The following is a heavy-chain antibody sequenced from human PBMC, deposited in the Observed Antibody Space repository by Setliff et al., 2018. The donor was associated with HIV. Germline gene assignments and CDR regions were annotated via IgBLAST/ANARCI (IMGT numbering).Heavy chain of an antibody. CDR3: ARHARSITMTTDWYFDL. CDR2: IYYSGST. J-gene: IGHJ2*01. CDR1: GGSITNYY. V-gene: IGHV4-59*08. Sequence: PSETLSLTCTVSGGSITNYYWSWIRQPPGKGLEWIGFIYYSGSTNYNPSLKSRVTISVDTSKHQFSLKPSSVTAADTAVYYCARHARSITMTTDWYFDLWGRGTLVTVSS. D-gene: IGHD3-22*01.